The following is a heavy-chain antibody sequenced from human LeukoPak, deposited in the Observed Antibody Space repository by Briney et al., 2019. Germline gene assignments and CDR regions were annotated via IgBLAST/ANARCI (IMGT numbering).Heavy chain of an antibody. CDR3: ARDGVVAATGWFDP. CDR2: IYYSGST. V-gene: IGHV4-59*12. CDR1: GGSISSYY. D-gene: IGHD2-15*01. J-gene: IGHJ5*02. Sequence: SETLSLTCTISGGSISSYYWSWIRQPPGKGLERIGYIYYSGSTNYNPSLKSRVTISVDTSKNQFSLKLSSVTAADTAVYYCARDGVVAATGWFDPWGQGTLVTVSS.